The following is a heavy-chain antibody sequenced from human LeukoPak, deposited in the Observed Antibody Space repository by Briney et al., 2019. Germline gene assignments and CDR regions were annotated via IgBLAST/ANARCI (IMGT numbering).Heavy chain of an antibody. V-gene: IGHV4-31*03. J-gene: IGHJ5*02. CDR1: GGSISSGGYY. D-gene: IGHD1-1*01. CDR2: IYYSGST. Sequence: SETLSLTCTVSGGSISSGGYYWSWIRQHPGKGLEWIGYIYYSGSTYYNPSLKSRVTISVDTSKNQFSLKLSSVTAADTAVYYCARGGGGWNAWFDPWGQGTLVTVSS. CDR3: ARGGGGWNAWFDP.